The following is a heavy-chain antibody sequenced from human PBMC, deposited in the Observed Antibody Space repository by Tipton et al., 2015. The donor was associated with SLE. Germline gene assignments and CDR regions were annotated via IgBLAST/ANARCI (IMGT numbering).Heavy chain of an antibody. J-gene: IGHJ4*02. CDR1: GGSFSDYY. CDR2: INDSGTT. D-gene: IGHD1-26*01. CDR3: AMSSGRYWGAFDY. Sequence: TLSLTCDVYGGSFSDYYWGWIRQPPGKGLEWIGEINDSGTTHYNPSLKSRVTTSLDTSKNPVSLKLKSVTAADTAVYYCAMSSGRYWGAFDYWGQGTLVTVSS. V-gene: IGHV4-34*01.